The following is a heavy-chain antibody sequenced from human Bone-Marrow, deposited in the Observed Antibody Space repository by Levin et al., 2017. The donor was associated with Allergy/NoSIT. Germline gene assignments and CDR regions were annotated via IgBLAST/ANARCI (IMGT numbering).Heavy chain of an antibody. Sequence: PGGSLRLSCAASGFRFSSYWMTWVRQAPGKGLEWVANINEAGNVQHYADYAKGRFTISRDNAGNSLSLQLSSLTVDDTAAYYCARDQSPTSSDGTLFYDAFDIWGQRTMVTVSS. V-gene: IGHV3-7*04. D-gene: IGHD5-24*01. CDR3: ARDQSPTSSDGTLFYDAFDI. CDR1: GFRFSSYW. J-gene: IGHJ3*02. CDR2: INEAGNVQ.